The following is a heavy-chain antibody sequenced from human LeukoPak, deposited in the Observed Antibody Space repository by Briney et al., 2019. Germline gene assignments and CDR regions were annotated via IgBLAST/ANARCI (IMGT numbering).Heavy chain of an antibody. Sequence: ASVKVSCKASGYTFTGYYMHWVRQAPGQGLEWMGWINPNTGDINYAQKFQGRVTMTRDMSINTAYMELSRLRFDDTAVYYCARGVDGPQFTDWFDPWGQGTLVTVSS. CDR2: INPNTGDI. CDR1: GYTFTGYY. CDR3: ARGVDGPQFTDWFDP. J-gene: IGHJ5*02. V-gene: IGHV1-2*02. D-gene: IGHD5-24*01.